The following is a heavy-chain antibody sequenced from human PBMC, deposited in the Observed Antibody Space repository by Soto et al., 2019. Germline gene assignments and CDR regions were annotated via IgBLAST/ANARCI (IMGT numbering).Heavy chain of an antibody. CDR1: GFTFSSYA. CDR3: AKEAIVYYDSSGYPSYFDY. Sequence: GGSLRLSCAASGFTFSSYAMSWVRQAPGKGLEWVSAISGSGGSTYYADSVKGRFTISRDNSKNTLYPQMNSLRAEDTAVYYCAKEAIVYYDSSGYPSYFDYWGQGTLVTV. J-gene: IGHJ4*02. CDR2: ISGSGGST. V-gene: IGHV3-23*01. D-gene: IGHD3-22*01.